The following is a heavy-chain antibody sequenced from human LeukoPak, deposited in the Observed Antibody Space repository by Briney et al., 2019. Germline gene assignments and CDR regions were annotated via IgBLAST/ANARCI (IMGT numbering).Heavy chain of an antibody. V-gene: IGHV1-69*06. CDR3: ASPGKTTVTTSFDY. CDR1: GGTFSSYA. Sequence: SVKVSCKASGGTFSSYAISWVRQAPGQGLEWMGGIIPIFGTANYAQKFQGRVTITADKSTSTAYMELSSLRSEDTAVYYCASPGKTTVTTSFDYWGQGTLVTVSS. CDR2: IIPIFGTA. D-gene: IGHD4-17*01. J-gene: IGHJ4*02.